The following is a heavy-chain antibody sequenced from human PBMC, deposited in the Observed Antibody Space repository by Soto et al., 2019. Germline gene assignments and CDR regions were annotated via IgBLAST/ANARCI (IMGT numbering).Heavy chain of an antibody. D-gene: IGHD3-10*01. Sequence: LTCTVSGGSISSYYWSWIRQPPGKRLEWIGYIYYSGTTDYNPSLKSRVTISVDRSKNQFSLKLNSVTAADTAVYYCARGRYDYYGSGSYYKPRNYYYGMDVWGQGTTVTVSS. J-gene: IGHJ6*02. V-gene: IGHV4-59*01. CDR2: IYYSGTT. CDR3: ARGRYDYYGSGSYYKPRNYYYGMDV. CDR1: GGSISSYY.